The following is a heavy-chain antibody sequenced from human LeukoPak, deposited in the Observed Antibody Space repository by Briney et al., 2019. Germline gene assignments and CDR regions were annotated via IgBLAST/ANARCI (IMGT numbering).Heavy chain of an antibody. Sequence: KTSETLSLTCTVSGGSISSSSYYWGWIRQPPGKGLEWIGSIYYSGSTYYNPSLKSRVTISVDTSRNQFSLKLSSVTAADTAVYYCAREVVAATGAFDIWGQGTVVIVS. V-gene: IGHV4-39*02. CDR2: IYYSGST. D-gene: IGHD2-15*01. CDR3: AREVVAATGAFDI. J-gene: IGHJ3*02. CDR1: GGSISSSSYY.